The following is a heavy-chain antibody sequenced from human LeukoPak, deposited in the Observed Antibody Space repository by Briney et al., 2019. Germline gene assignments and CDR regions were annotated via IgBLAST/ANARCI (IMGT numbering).Heavy chain of an antibody. CDR1: GDSISNYY. J-gene: IGHJ6*02. CDR2: IYNSGST. Sequence: PSETLSLTCTVSGDSISNYYWNWIRQPPGKGLEWIGYIYNSGSTNYNPSLKSRVTISVDTTKNQFSLNLSSVTAADTDVYFCARRPWGGLDVWGQGTTVTVSS. V-gene: IGHV4-59*01. D-gene: IGHD1-26*01. CDR3: ARRPWGGLDV.